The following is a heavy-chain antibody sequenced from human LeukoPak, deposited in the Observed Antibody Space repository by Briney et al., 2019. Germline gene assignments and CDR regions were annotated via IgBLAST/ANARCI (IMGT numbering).Heavy chain of an antibody. CDR2: ISSSGSTI. V-gene: IGHV3-48*03. J-gene: IGHJ6*03. CDR3: AREGYSYGYGVDYYYYYYMDV. CDR1: GFTFSSYE. Sequence: GGSLRLSCAASGFTFSSYEMNWVRQAPGKGLEWVSYISSSGSTIYYADSVKGRFTISRDNAKNSLYLQMNSLRAEDTAVYYCAREGYSYGYGVDYYYYYYMDVWGKGTTVTISS. D-gene: IGHD5-18*01.